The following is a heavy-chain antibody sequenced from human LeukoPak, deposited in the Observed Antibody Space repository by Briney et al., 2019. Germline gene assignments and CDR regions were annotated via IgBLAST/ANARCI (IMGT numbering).Heavy chain of an antibody. J-gene: IGHJ4*02. D-gene: IGHD2-21*02. CDR3: ARKLGGARCGGDCFFDH. CDR2: IGGGGVRT. V-gene: IGHV3-23*01. Sequence: PGGSLRLSCAASGFTFTTYAMSWVRQAPGKGLEWVSAIGGGGVRTYYADSVKGRFTISRDNAKNLLFLQMNDLRTEDTAVYYCARKLGGARCGGDCFFDHWGQGTRVGVSS. CDR1: GFTFTTYA.